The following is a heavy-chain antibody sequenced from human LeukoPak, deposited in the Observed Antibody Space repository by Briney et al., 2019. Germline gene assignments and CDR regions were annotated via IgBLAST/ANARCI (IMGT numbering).Heavy chain of an antibody. J-gene: IGHJ4*02. V-gene: IGHV3-74*01. Sequence: GGSLRLSCAASGFSFSNYCMHWVRQAPGKGLVWVTRMNSDGSTTYYADSVQGRFTISRDNAKNTLYLQMNSLRAEGTAMYFCAKGSNYFDSWGQGTLVTVSS. CDR1: GFSFSNYC. CDR3: AKGSNYFDS. CDR2: MNSDGSTT.